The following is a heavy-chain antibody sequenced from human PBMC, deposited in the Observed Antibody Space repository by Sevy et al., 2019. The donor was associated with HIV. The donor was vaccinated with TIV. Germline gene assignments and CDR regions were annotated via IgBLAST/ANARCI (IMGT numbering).Heavy chain of an antibody. CDR1: GGTFSSYD. Sequence: ASVKVSCKASGGTFSSYDINWVRQALGQGLEWMGQIIPMFGTSSYAHTLQGRVTITADESTSTAYMDLSSLRSEDTAVYYCARGGGAVDHGMDVWCQGTTVTVSS. CDR3: ARGGGAVDHGMDV. CDR2: IIPMFGTS. J-gene: IGHJ6*02. V-gene: IGHV1-69*13. D-gene: IGHD2-21*01.